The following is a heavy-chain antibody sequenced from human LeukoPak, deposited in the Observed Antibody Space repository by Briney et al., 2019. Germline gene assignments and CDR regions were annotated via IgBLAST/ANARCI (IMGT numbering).Heavy chain of an antibody. CDR1: GYPISRGYY. Sequence: PSETLSLTCSVSGYPISRGYYWGWIRQPPGKGLEGIGSISHRGRAYYNPSLKSRVTISLDTSKNQFSLKLSSVTAADTAVYYCARESPSDLGGSNDFDSWGQGTLVTVSS. CDR3: ARESPSDLGGSNDFDS. CDR2: ISHRGRA. D-gene: IGHD3-16*01. V-gene: IGHV4-38-2*02. J-gene: IGHJ4*02.